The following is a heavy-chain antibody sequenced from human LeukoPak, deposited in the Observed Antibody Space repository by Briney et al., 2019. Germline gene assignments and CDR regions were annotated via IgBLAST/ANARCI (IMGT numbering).Heavy chain of an antibody. Sequence: PGGSLRLSCAASGFTFSTYAMTWVRQAPGKGLEWVSAISGSGSDTYYADSVKGRFTISRDNSKFTLYLQMNSLRAEDTALYFCAKAGAGCSSYSCYGNFWGQGTLVTVSS. CDR3: AKAGAGCSSYSCYGNF. D-gene: IGHD2-2*01. V-gene: IGHV3-23*01. J-gene: IGHJ4*02. CDR2: ISGSGSDT. CDR1: GFTFSTYA.